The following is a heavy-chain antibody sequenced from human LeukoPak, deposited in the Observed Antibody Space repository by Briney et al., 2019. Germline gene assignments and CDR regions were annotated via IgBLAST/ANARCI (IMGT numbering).Heavy chain of an antibody. CDR3: ARHAPVRGVRIYPTDY. J-gene: IGHJ4*02. CDR2: IKYDGNEK. V-gene: IGHV3-7*01. Sequence: GGSLRLSCAASGFTFSDYWMTWVRQAPGKGLEWVAIIKYDGNEKYYLDSVKGRFTISRDNAENSLYLQMNGLRTEDTALYYCARHAPVRGVRIYPTDYCGQGTLVTVSS. D-gene: IGHD3-10*01. CDR1: GFTFSDYW.